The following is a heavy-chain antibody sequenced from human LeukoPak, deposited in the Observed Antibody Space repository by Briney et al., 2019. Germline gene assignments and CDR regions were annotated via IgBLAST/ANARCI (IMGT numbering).Heavy chain of an antibody. CDR2: ISAYNGNT. J-gene: IGHJ5*02. Sequence: VASVKVSCKASGYTFTSYAISWVRQAPGQGLEWMGWISAYNGNTNYAQKLQGRVTMTTDTSTSTAYMELRRLRSDDTAVYYCAKGYDSRGYYYGWFDPWGQGTLVTVSS. CDR1: GYTFTSYA. D-gene: IGHD3-22*01. CDR3: AKGYDSRGYYYGWFDP. V-gene: IGHV1-18*01.